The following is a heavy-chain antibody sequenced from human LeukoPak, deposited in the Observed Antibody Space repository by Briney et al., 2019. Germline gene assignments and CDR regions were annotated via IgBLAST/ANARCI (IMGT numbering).Heavy chain of an antibody. J-gene: IGHJ6*02. Sequence: ASVKVSCKASGYTFTSYYMHWVRQAPGQGLEWMGWMNPNSGNTGYAQKFQGRVTMTRNTSISTAYMELSSLRSEDTAVYYCARYPYYYYGMDVWGQGTTVTVSS. CDR1: GYTFTSYY. CDR3: ARYPYYYYGMDV. V-gene: IGHV1-8*02. CDR2: MNPNSGNT. D-gene: IGHD1-1*01.